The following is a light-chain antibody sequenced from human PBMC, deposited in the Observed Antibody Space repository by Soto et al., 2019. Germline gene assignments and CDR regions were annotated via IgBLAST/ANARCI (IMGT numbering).Light chain of an antibody. Sequence: LTQPPSASGSPGQSVTISCTGTSSDVGGYNYVSWYQQHPGKAPKLMIYEVSKRPSGVPDRFSGSKSGNTASLTVSGLQAEDEADYYCSSYAGSNNVVFGGGTKVTVL. CDR3: SSYAGSNNVV. J-gene: IGLJ2*01. CDR2: EVS. V-gene: IGLV2-8*01. CDR1: SSDVGGYNY.